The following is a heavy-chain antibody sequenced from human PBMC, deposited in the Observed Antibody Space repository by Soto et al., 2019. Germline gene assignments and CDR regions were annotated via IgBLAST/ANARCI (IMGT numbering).Heavy chain of an antibody. D-gene: IGHD2-2*01. CDR1: GGSISSGDYY. V-gene: IGHV4-30-4*01. CDR2: IYYSGST. Sequence: SETLSLTCTVSGGSISSGDYYWSWIRQPPGKGLEWIGYIYYSGSTYYIPSLKSRVTISVDTSKNQFSLKLSSVTAADTAVYYCARDKDIVVVPAAMRGADEVGWRDYYYGMDVWGQGTTVTVSS. J-gene: IGHJ6*02. CDR3: ARDKDIVVVPAAMRGADEVGWRDYYYGMDV.